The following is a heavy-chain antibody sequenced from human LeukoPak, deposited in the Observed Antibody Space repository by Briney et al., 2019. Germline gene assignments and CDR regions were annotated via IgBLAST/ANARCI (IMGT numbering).Heavy chain of an antibody. Sequence: PGGSLRLSCAASGFTFSSYEMNWVRQAPGKGLEWISYINSRSSTIYYADSVKGRFTISRDNVKNSLYLQMNSLRTEDTAIYYCTGAWHFDERSGYFDLWGHGSLVTVSS. CDR3: TGAWHFDERSGYFDL. CDR2: INSRSSTI. V-gene: IGHV3-48*03. CDR1: GFTFSSYE. J-gene: IGHJ4*01. D-gene: IGHD3-22*01.